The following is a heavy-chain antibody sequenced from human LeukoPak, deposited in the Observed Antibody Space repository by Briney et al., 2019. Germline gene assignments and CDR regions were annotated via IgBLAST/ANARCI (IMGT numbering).Heavy chain of an antibody. CDR2: KSKTDGGTT. D-gene: IGHD3-16*01. V-gene: IGHV3-15*01. Sequence: GGSLRLSCAASGFTFSNAWMSWVRQAPGKGLEWVGRKSKTDGGTTDYAAPVKGRFTISRDDSKNTLYLQMNSLKTEDTAVYYCAREVGGGASGQWGQGTLVTVSS. CDR1: GFTFSNAW. J-gene: IGHJ4*02. CDR3: AREVGGGASGQ.